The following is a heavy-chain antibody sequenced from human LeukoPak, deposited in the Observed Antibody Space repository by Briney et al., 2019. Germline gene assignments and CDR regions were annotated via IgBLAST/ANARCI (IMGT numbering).Heavy chain of an antibody. CDR2: MNPNSGNT. Sequence: ASVKVSCKASGYTFTGYYMHWVRQATGQGLEWMGWMNPNSGNTGYAQKFQGRVTMTRNTSISTAYMELSSLRSEDTAVYYCARGWVDTAARPYYYYGMDVWGQGTTVTVSS. CDR3: ARGWVDTAARPYYYYGMDV. D-gene: IGHD5-18*01. CDR1: GYTFTGYY. J-gene: IGHJ6*02. V-gene: IGHV1-8*02.